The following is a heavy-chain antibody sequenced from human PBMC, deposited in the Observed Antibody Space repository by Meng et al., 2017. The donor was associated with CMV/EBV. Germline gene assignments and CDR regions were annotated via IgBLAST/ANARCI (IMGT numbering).Heavy chain of an antibody. D-gene: IGHD2-2*01. V-gene: IGHV3-74*03. CDR1: GFTFSSYW. CDR2: INSDGSIR. Sequence: GESLKISCAASGFTFSSYWMYWVRQAPGKGLVWVSRINSDGSIRTYADSVKGRFTISRDNSKNTLYLQMNSLRAEDTAVYYCARDCSSTSCYYLGGMDVWGQGTTVTVSS. CDR3: ARDCSSTSCYYLGGMDV. J-gene: IGHJ6*02.